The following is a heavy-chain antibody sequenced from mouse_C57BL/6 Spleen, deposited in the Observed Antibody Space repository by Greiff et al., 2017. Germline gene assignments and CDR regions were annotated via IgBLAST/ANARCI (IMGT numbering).Heavy chain of an antibody. D-gene: IGHD1-1*01. J-gene: IGHJ2*01. CDR3: ARADTTNYFDY. Sequence: VKLLQPGAELVKPGASVKLSCKASGYTFTSYWMHWVKQRPGQGLEWIGMIHPNSGSTNYNEKFKSKATLTVDKSSSTAYMQLSSLTSEDSAVYYCARADTTNYFDYWGQGTTLTVSS. CDR2: IHPNSGST. V-gene: IGHV1-64*01. CDR1: GYTFTSYW.